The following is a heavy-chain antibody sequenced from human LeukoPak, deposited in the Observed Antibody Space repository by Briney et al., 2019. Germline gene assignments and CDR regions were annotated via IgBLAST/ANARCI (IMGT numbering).Heavy chain of an antibody. CDR2: INPNSGGT. CDR1: GYTFTGYY. CDR3: ARDLRYYYYYMDV. Sequence: GASVKVCCKASGYTFTGYYMHWVRQAPGQGLEWMGWINPNSGGTNYAQKFQGRVTMTRDTSISTAYMELSRLRSDDTAVYYCARDLRYYYYYMDVWGKGTTVTVSS. V-gene: IGHV1-2*02. J-gene: IGHJ6*03.